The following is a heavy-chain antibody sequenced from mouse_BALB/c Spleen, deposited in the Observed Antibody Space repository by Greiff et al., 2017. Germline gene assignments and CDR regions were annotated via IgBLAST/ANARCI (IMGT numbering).Heavy chain of an antibody. V-gene: IGHV3-2*02. CDR2: ISYSGST. Sequence: EVQLQESGPGLVEPSQSLSLTCTVTGYSITSDYAWNWIRQFPGNKLEWMGYISYSGSTSYNPSLKSRISITRDTSKNQFFLQLNSVTTEDTATYYCARRLPYFDYWGQGTTLTVSS. CDR3: ARRLPYFDY. D-gene: IGHD2-2*01. J-gene: IGHJ2*01. CDR1: GYSITSDYA.